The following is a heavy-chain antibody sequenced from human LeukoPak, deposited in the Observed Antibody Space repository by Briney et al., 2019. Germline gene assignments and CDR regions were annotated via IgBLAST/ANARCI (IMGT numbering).Heavy chain of an antibody. CDR3: ARRYYYDSSGLDY. V-gene: IGHV3-30*04. J-gene: IGHJ4*02. CDR2: ISYDGSNK. Sequence: GGSLRLTCAASELTFSSYAMNWVRQAPDKGLEWVAVISYDGSNKYYADSVKGRFTISRDNSKNTLYLQMNSLRAEDTAVYYCARRYYYDSSGLDYWGQGTLVTVSS. D-gene: IGHD3-22*01. CDR1: ELTFSSYA.